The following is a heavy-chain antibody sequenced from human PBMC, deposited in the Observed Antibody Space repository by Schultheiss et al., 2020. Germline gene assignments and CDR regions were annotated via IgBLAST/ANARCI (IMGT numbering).Heavy chain of an antibody. V-gene: IGHV1-8*01. CDR3: ARVGSSWLHYYFDY. CDR1: GSSFTSYD. CDR2: MNPTSGDT. Sequence: ASVKVSCKASGSSFTSYDINWVRQATGQGLEWMGWMNPTSGDTGYAQRFQGSVTMTSNTSINTAYMELSSLRSEDTAVYYCARVGSSWLHYYFDYWGQGTLVTFSS. J-gene: IGHJ4*02. D-gene: IGHD6-13*01.